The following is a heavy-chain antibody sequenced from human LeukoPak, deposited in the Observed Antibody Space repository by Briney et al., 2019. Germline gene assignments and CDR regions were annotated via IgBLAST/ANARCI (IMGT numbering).Heavy chain of an antibody. J-gene: IGHJ4*02. CDR3: ARGGTTFEH. Sequence: GSLRLSCAASGFTFSVSWMSWVRQAPGKGLEWVANIKYDGNEKYYVDSVKGRFTISRDNAKNSLYLQMNSLSAEDTAVYYCARGGTTFEHWGQGTLVTVSS. CDR1: GFTFSVSW. D-gene: IGHD1-1*01. V-gene: IGHV3-7*01. CDR2: IKYDGNEK.